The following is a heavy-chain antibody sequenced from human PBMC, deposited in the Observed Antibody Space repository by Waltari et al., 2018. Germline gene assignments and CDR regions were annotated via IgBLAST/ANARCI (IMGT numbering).Heavy chain of an antibody. V-gene: IGHV4-61*09. Sequence: QVQLQESGPGLVKPSQTLSLTCTVSGGSISSGSYYWNWIRQPAGKGLEWIGYIYTSGSTNYNPSLKSRVTISVDTSKNQFSLKLSSVTAADTAVYYCARRGDPDYGGKALGYWGQGTLVTVSS. CDR3: ARRGDPDYGGKALGY. J-gene: IGHJ4*02. CDR2: IYTSGST. CDR1: GGSISSGSYY. D-gene: IGHD2-15*01.